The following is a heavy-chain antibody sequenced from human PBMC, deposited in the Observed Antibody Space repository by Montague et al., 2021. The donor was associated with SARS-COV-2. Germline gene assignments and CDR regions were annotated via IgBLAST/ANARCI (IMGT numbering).Heavy chain of an antibody. CDR3: VGIVGVADY. CDR2: IYYSGST. V-gene: IGHV4-39*01. J-gene: IGHJ4*02. D-gene: IGHD1-26*01. CDR1: GGSISSSSYY. Sequence: SETLSLTCTVSGGSISSSSYYWGWIRQPPGKGLEWIGSIYYSGSTYYNPSLKSRVTISVDTSKNQFSLKLSSVTAADTAVYYCVGIVGVADYWGQGTLVTVSS.